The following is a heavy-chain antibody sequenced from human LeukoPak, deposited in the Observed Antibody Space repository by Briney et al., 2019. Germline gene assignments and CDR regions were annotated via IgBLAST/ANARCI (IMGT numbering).Heavy chain of an antibody. Sequence: GGSLRRSCAASGFTFSSYSMNWVRQAPGKGLEWVSSISSSSSYIYYADSVKGRFTISRDNAKNSLYLQMNSLRAEDTAVYYCARTRSSGWYGYWGQGTLVTVSS. J-gene: IGHJ4*02. D-gene: IGHD6-19*01. CDR3: ARTRSSGWYGY. CDR1: GFTFSSYS. CDR2: ISSSSSYI. V-gene: IGHV3-21*01.